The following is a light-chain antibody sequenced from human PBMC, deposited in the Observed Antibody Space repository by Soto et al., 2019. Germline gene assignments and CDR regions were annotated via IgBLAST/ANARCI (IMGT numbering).Light chain of an antibody. V-gene: IGLV2-23*01. J-gene: IGLJ2*01. CDR3: CSYAGGASVV. CDR2: EDI. Sequence: QSVLTQPASVSGSPGQSITISCTGTISDVGRYNLVSWYQQHPDKAPKLIIYEDIERSSGVSHRFSGSTSGNTASLTISGLQTEDEAKYFCCSYAGGASVVFGGGTKLTVL. CDR1: ISDVGRYNL.